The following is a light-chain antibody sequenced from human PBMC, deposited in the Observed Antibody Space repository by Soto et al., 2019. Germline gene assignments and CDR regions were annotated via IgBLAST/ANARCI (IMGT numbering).Light chain of an antibody. Sequence: EIVMTQSPATLSVSPGERATLSCSASPSVSSNLAWYQQKPGQAPRLLIYGASTRATGIPARFSGSGSGTVFTLTVSSLQSEDFAVYYCQLYNTWPPWTFGQGTKVEI. CDR1: PSVSSN. V-gene: IGKV3-15*01. J-gene: IGKJ1*01. CDR2: GAS. CDR3: QLYNTWPPWT.